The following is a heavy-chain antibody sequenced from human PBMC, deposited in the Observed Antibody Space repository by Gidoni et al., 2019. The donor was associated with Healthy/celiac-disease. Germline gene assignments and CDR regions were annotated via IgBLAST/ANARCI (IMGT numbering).Heavy chain of an antibody. CDR1: GGTFSSYA. Sequence: QVQLVPSGAEVQTPRASVKVSCTASGGTFSSYAISWVRQAPGQGLEWMGGIIPICGTANYAQKFQGRVTITADESTSTAYMELSSLRSEDTAVYYCARANSPRFDDYMDVWGKGTTVTVSS. V-gene: IGHV1-69*01. J-gene: IGHJ6*03. CDR2: IIPICGTA. D-gene: IGHD7-27*01. CDR3: ARANSPRFDDYMDV.